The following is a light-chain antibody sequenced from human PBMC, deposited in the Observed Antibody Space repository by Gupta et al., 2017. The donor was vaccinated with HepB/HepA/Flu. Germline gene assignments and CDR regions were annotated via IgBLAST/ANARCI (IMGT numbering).Light chain of an antibody. CDR2: AAS. Sequence: DTHMPQPPSSLPASLGDRVTITCRASQSISSYLDWYQQKPGKAPKLLIYAASILQSGVPSRFSGSGSGTDFTLTISSLQPEDSATYYCQQSFSSMCTFGQGTKLEIK. J-gene: IGKJ2*02. CDR1: QSISSY. CDR3: QQSFSSMCT. V-gene: IGKV1-39*01.